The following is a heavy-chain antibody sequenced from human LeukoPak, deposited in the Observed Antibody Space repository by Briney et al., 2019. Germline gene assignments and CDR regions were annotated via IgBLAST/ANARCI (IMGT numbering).Heavy chain of an antibody. CDR1: GYTFSGHY. CDR2: INPNSGDT. CDR3: ARGAVVPLDY. Sequence: ASMKVSCKASGYTFSGHYMHWVRQAPGQGLEWMGWINPNSGDTNYAQKFQGRVTMTRDMSTSTVYMELSSLRSEDTAVYYCARGAVVPLDYWGQGTLVTVSS. J-gene: IGHJ4*02. V-gene: IGHV1-2*02. D-gene: IGHD2-15*01.